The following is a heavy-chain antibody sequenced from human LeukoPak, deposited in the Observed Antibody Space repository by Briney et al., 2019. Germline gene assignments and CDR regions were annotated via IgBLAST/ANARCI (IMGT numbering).Heavy chain of an antibody. J-gene: IGHJ5*02. CDR2: IYSGGST. D-gene: IGHD3-3*01. Sequence: GGSLRLSCAASGFTVSSNYMSWVRQAPGKGLEWVSVIYSGGSTYYADSVKGRFTISRDNSKNTLYLQMNSLRAEDTAVYYCARGNYDFWSGYNWFDPWGQGTLVTVSS. V-gene: IGHV3-66*01. CDR1: GFTVSSNY. CDR3: ARGNYDFWSGYNWFDP.